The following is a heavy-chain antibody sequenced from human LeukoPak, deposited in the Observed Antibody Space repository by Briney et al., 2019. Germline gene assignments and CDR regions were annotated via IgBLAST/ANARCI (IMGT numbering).Heavy chain of an antibody. Sequence: PGGSLRLSCAPSGFTFSGHWTHWVRQAPGKGLVWVSGISRVGSSTNYADSVKGRFTISRDNAKNSLYLQMNSLRAEDTAVYYCVRLGGATGQYFHQWGQGTRVSVSS. D-gene: IGHD1-26*01. J-gene: IGHJ1*01. CDR2: ISRVGSST. CDR3: VRLGGATGQYFHQ. CDR1: GFTFSGHW. V-gene: IGHV3-74*01.